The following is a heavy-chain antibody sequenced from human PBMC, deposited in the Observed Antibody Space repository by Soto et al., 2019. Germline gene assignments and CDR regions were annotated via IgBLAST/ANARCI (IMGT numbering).Heavy chain of an antibody. CDR1: GFTFSSYG. CDR2: IKQDGSEK. CDR3: ARDRYSYYDFWSGSLPYYYFGMDV. Sequence: GGSLRLSCAASGFTFSSYGMHWVRQAPGKGLEWVANIKQDGSEKYYVDSVKGRFTISRDNAKNSLYLQMNSLRAEDTAVYYCARDRYSYYDFWSGSLPYYYFGMDVWGQGTTVTVSS. J-gene: IGHJ6*02. D-gene: IGHD3-3*01. V-gene: IGHV3-7*01.